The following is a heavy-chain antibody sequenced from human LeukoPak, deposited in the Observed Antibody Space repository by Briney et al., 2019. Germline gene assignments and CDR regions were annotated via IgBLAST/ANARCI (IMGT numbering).Heavy chain of an antibody. Sequence: ASVTVSCTASGYTFTSYAMNWVRQAPGQGLEWMGWINTNTGNPTYAQGFTGRFVFSLDTSVSTAYLQISSLKAEDTAVYYCARRAVYYDFWSREGNWFDPWGQRTLVTVSS. D-gene: IGHD3-3*01. V-gene: IGHV7-4-1*02. CDR2: INTNTGNP. CDR3: ARRAVYYDFWSREGNWFDP. J-gene: IGHJ5*02. CDR1: GYTFTSYA.